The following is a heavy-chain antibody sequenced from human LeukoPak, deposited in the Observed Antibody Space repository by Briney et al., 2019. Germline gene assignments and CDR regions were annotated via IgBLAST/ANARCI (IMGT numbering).Heavy chain of an antibody. CDR3: ASEAVGGYYFDY. CDR2: IKQDGSEK. J-gene: IGHJ4*02. V-gene: IGHV3-7*01. CDR1: GFTFSSYW. D-gene: IGHD4-23*01. Sequence: QSGGSLRLSCAASGFTFSSYWMSWVRQAPGKGLEWVANIKQDGSEKYYVDSVKGRFTISRDSAKNSLYLQMNSLRAEDTAVYYCASEAVGGYYFDYWGQGTLVTVSS.